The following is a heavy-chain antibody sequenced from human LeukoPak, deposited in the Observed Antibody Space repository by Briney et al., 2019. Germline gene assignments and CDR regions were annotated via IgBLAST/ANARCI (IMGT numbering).Heavy chain of an antibody. CDR3: VAGYCSGTSCSTFFGMDV. Sequence: SGGSLRLSCAASGFTFSSYNMNWVRQAPGKGLEWVSSITSSSSIYYADSVKGRFTISRDNAKSSLYLQVNSLRAEDTAVYYCVAGYCSGTSCSTFFGMDVWGQGTTVTVSS. V-gene: IGHV3-21*01. CDR2: ITSSSSI. J-gene: IGHJ6*02. D-gene: IGHD2-2*03. CDR1: GFTFSSYN.